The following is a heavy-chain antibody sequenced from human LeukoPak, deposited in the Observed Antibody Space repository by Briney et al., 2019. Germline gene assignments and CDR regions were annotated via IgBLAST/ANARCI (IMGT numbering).Heavy chain of an antibody. J-gene: IGHJ4*02. V-gene: IGHV3-30*02. D-gene: IGHD3/OR15-3a*01. Sequence: PGGSLRLPCAASRFTFSNHIKHCARQAPGKALEEVCFIRFDGTNRHYVDSVKGRFTISRENPNNMLYLQMNSLKFDDTAVYYCARDAYHSGDLDQWGEGTLVIVSS. CDR2: IRFDGTNR. CDR1: RFTFSNHI. CDR3: ARDAYHSGDLDQ.